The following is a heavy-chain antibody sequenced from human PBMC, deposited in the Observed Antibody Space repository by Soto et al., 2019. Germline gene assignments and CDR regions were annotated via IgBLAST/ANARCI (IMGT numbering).Heavy chain of an antibody. J-gene: IGHJ4*02. CDR3: ARDGMTTAPY. V-gene: IGHV3-33*01. CDR2: IWHDGSNK. Sequence: GGSLRLSCAASGFTFSSYAMHWVRQAPGKGLEWVAVIWHDGSNKYYADSVEGRFTISRDNSKNTVYLQTNSLRVEDTAVYYCARDGMTTAPYWGQGTLVTVSS. CDR1: GFTFSSYA. D-gene: IGHD1-1*01.